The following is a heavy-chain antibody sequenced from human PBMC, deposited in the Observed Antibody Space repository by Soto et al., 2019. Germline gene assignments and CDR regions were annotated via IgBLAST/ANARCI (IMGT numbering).Heavy chain of an antibody. CDR3: AKVLVEIDVDFDH. Sequence: EVQLLESGGGLVQPGGSLRLSCAASGLTFINFAMSWVRQAPGKGLEWVSTIRVSGDSTFYADSVKGRFTVSRDNSKNTLHLQVNSLSTEDTAVYYCAKVLVEIDVDFDHWGQGTLVTVSS. CDR1: GLTFINFA. J-gene: IGHJ4*02. V-gene: IGHV3-23*01. D-gene: IGHD5-12*01. CDR2: IRVSGDST.